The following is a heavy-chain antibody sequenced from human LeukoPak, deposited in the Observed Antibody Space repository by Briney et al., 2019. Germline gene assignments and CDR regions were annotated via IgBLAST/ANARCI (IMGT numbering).Heavy chain of an antibody. CDR1: GYTFTSYY. V-gene: IGHV1-46*01. J-gene: IGHJ5*02. CDR2: IIPMVATP. CDR3: ARPRSYDIVTGQPHNWFDP. D-gene: IGHD3-9*01. Sequence: GASVKVSCKASGYTFTSYYMHWVRQAPGQGLEWMGRIIPMVATPSYAQKFQGRVTITADESTNTVYMELSSLRSEDTAVYYCARPRSYDIVTGQPHNWFDPWGQGTLVTVSS.